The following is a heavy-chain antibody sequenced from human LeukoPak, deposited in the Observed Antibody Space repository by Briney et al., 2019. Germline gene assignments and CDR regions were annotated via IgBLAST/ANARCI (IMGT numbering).Heavy chain of an antibody. D-gene: IGHD3-10*01. CDR2: ISSSGSTI. J-gene: IGHJ4*02. Sequence: GGSLRLSCAASGFTFSSYEMNWVRQAPGKGLEWVSYISSSGSTIYYADSVKGRFTISRDNAKNSLYLQMNSLRAEDTAVYYCARAPGVLLWFGELFGFDYWGQGTLVTVSS. CDR1: GFTFSSYE. CDR3: ARAPGVLLWFGELFGFDY. V-gene: IGHV3-48*03.